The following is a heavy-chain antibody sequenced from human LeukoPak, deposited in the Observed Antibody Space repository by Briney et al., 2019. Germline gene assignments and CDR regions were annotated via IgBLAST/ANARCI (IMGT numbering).Heavy chain of an antibody. CDR1: GYTFTGYY. CDR2: ISAYNGNT. V-gene: IGHV1-18*04. J-gene: IGHJ4*02. CDR3: ARALGAGYTYGGY. Sequence: ASVKVSCKASGYTFTGYYIHWVRQAPGQGLEWMGWISAYNGNTNYAQNLQDRVTMTTDTSTSTAYMELRSLRSDDTAVYYCARALGAGYTYGGYWGQGTLVTVSS. D-gene: IGHD5-18*01.